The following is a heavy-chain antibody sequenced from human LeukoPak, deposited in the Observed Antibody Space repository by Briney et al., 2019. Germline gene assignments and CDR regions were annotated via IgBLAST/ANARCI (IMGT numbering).Heavy chain of an antibody. CDR1: GDSVSRNNAG. Sequence: SQTLSLTCVISGDSVSRNNAGWNWIRQPPSRGLEWLGRTYYRSKWYSDFAPSVRNRITINPDTSKNQFSLQLNSVTPENTAVYYCARTQQWLATYYYYYYMDVWGKGTTVTVSS. J-gene: IGHJ6*03. V-gene: IGHV6-1*01. D-gene: IGHD6-19*01. CDR3: ARTQQWLATYYYYYYMDV. CDR2: TYYRSKWYS.